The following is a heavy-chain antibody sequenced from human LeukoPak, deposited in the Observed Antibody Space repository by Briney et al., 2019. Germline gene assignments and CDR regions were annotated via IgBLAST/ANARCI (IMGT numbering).Heavy chain of an antibody. Sequence: ASVKVSCKASGYTFTGYYMHWVRQAPGQGLEWMGWINPNSGGTNYAQKFQGRVTMTRDTSISTAYMELSRLRSDDTAVYYCARAFTIFGVVIRGGYAFDIWGQGTMVTVSS. CDR1: GYTFTGYY. CDR3: ARAFTIFGVVIRGGYAFDI. D-gene: IGHD3-3*01. J-gene: IGHJ3*02. CDR2: INPNSGGT. V-gene: IGHV1-2*02.